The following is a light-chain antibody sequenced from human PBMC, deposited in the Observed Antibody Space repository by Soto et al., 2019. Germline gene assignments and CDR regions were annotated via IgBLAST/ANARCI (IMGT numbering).Light chain of an antibody. V-gene: IGLV2-8*01. J-gene: IGLJ2*01. CDR1: SSDVGAYNY. CDR2: DVT. CDR3: CSCAGHNAV. Sequence: QSVLTQPPSASGSPGQSVTISCTGTSSDVGAYNYVSWYQQHPGKAPKLMIYDVTKRPSGVPDRFSGSKSGNTASLTVSGLQAEDEAYYYCCSCAGHNAVFGGGTKLTVL.